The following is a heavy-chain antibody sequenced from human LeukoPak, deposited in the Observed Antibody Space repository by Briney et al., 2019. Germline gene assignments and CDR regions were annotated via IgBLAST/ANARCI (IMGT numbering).Heavy chain of an antibody. D-gene: IGHD6-19*01. CDR1: GYTLTGYY. J-gene: IGHJ5*02. CDR3: AREKIAVVRFDP. V-gene: IGHV1-2*02. CDR2: INPNSGGT. Sequence: ASVKVSCKASGYTLTGYYMHWVRQAPGQGLEWMGWINPNSGGTNYAQKFQGRVTMTRDTSISTAYMELSRLRSDDTAVYYCAREKIAVVRFDPWGQGTLVTVSS.